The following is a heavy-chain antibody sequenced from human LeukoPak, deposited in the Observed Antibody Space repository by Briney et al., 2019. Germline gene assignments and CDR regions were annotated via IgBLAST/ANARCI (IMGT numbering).Heavy chain of an antibody. D-gene: IGHD2-2*01. CDR3: ARVFDVVVPAAITDAFDI. CDR1: GGSVSSGSYY. V-gene: IGHV4-61*01. CDR2: IYYSGST. J-gene: IGHJ3*02. Sequence: SETLSLTCTVSGGSVSSGSYYWSWIPQPPGKGLEWLGYIYYSGSTNYNPSLKSRVTISVDTSKNQFSLKLSSVTAADTAVYYCARVFDVVVPAAITDAFDIWGQGTMVTVSS.